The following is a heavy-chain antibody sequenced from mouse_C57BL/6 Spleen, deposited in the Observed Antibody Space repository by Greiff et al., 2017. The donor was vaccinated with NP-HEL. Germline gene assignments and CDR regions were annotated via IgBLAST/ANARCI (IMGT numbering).Heavy chain of an antibody. J-gene: IGHJ1*03. CDR2: IDPEDGET. V-gene: IGHV14-2*01. D-gene: IGHD1-1*01. CDR1: GFTITDYY. CDR3: ARHCITTVVEGWYFDV. Sequence: EVQLQQSGAELVKPGASVKLSCTASGFTITDYYMHWVKQRTEQGLEWIGRIDPEDGETKYAPKFQGKATITADTSSNTAYLQLSSLTSEDTAVYYCARHCITTVVEGWYFDVWGTGTTVTVSS.